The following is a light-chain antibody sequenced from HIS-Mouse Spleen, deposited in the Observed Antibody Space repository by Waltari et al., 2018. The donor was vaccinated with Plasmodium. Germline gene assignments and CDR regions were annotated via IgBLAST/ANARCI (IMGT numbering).Light chain of an antibody. V-gene: IGKV1-5*03. CDR2: KAS. Sequence: DIQMTQSPSTLSASVGDRVTITCRASQSISSWLAWYQQKPGNAPKLLNYKASSLESGVPSRFSGSGSGTEFTLTISSLQPDDFATYYCQQYNSYSYTFGQGTKLEIK. J-gene: IGKJ2*01. CDR3: QQYNSYSYT. CDR1: QSISSW.